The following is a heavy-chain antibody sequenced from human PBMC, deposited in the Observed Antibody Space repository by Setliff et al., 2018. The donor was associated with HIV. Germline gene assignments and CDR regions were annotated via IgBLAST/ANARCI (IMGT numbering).Heavy chain of an antibody. J-gene: IGHJ3*02. CDR1: GFTFSSYA. D-gene: IGHD2-15*01. V-gene: IGHV3-23*01. Sequence: RLSCAASGFTFSSYAMSWVRQTPGKELERVSAISGSGGSTYYADSVKGRFTISRDNSKNTLYLQMNSLRAEDTAVYYCAKDPDPGRNAFDIWGQGTLVTVSS. CDR2: ISGSGGST. CDR3: AKDPDPGRNAFDI.